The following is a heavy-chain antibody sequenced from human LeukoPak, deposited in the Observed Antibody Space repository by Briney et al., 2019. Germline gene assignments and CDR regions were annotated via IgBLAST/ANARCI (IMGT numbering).Heavy chain of an antibody. D-gene: IGHD4/OR15-4a*01. J-gene: IGHJ6*02. V-gene: IGHV4-4*07. CDR2: TYASGVT. CDR1: GGSITSYY. CDR3: AREGATPASYYYAMDV. Sequence: SETLSLAWTVSGGSITSYYWGWVRHPDGGGRGWDGYTYASGVTKSNRSLKAGVTMSIDTSTNQFSLKGSSVTAADSAVYYCAREGATPASYYYAMDVWGLGTTVTVSS.